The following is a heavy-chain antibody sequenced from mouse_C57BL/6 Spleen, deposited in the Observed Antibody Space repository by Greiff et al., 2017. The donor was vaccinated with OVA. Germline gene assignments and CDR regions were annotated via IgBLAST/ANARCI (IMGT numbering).Heavy chain of an antibody. CDR1: GYTFTNYW. Sequence: QVQLQQSGAELVRPGTSVKMSCKASGYTFTNYWIGWAKQRPGHGLEWIGDIYPGGGYTNYNEKFKGKATLTADKSSSTAYMQFSSLTSEDSAIYYCARGDSNYGAYAMDDWGQGTSVTVSS. V-gene: IGHV1-63*01. CDR3: ARGDSNYGAYAMDD. CDR2: IYPGGGYT. D-gene: IGHD2-5*01. J-gene: IGHJ4*01.